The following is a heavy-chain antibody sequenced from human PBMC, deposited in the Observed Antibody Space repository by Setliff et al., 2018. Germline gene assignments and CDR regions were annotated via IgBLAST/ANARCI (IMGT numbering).Heavy chain of an antibody. CDR1: GYIFTYYA. Sequence: ASVKVSCKASGYIFTYYAIHWVRQAPGQRLEWMGWINAGNGNTKYSQKFQGRVTITRDTSASTAYMELGSLTSEDTAVYYCARRPYDSSGYFNYWGQGTLVTVS. CDR3: ARRPYDSSGYFNY. V-gene: IGHV1-3*01. D-gene: IGHD3-22*01. J-gene: IGHJ4*02. CDR2: INAGNGNT.